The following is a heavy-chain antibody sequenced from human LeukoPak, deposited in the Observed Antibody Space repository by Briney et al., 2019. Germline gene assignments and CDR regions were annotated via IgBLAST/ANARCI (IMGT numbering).Heavy chain of an antibody. CDR3: ASSPAPYYDFWSGPYAFDI. V-gene: IGHV4-59*01. Sequence: PSETLSPTCTVSGGSISSYYWSWIRQPPGKGLEWIGYIYYSGSTNYNPSLKSRVTISVDTSKNQFSLKLSSVTAADTAVYYCASSPAPYYDFWSGPYAFDIWGQGTMVTVSS. D-gene: IGHD3-3*01. CDR2: IYYSGST. CDR1: GGSISSYY. J-gene: IGHJ3*02.